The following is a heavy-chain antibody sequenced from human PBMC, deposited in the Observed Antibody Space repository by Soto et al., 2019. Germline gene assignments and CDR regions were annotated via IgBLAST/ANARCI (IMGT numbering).Heavy chain of an antibody. D-gene: IGHD6-13*01. CDR2: INHSGST. CDR3: ARPGSSWYYFDY. J-gene: IGHJ4*02. CDR1: GGSFSGYY. V-gene: IGHV4-34*01. Sequence: TSETLSLTCAVYGGSFSGYYWSWIRQPPGKGLEWIGEINHSGSTNYNPSLKSRVTISVDTSKNQFSLKLSSVTAADTAVYYCARPGSSWYYFDYWGQGTLVTVSS.